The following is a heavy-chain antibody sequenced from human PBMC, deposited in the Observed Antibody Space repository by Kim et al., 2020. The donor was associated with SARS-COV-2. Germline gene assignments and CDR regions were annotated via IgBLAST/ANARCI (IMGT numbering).Heavy chain of an antibody. CDR3: ARDQLHQQGWFDP. CDR1: GDSVSNNIAV. V-gene: IGHV6-1*01. J-gene: IGHJ5*02. Sequence: SQTLSLTCAISGDSVSNNIAVWNWIRQSPSRGLEWLGRTYYRSKWYNGYAVSVKGRITINSDTSKNQFSLQLSSVTPGDTAVYYCARDQLHQQGWFDPWGQGTLVPVSS. D-gene: IGHD2-2*01. CDR2: TYYRSKWYN.